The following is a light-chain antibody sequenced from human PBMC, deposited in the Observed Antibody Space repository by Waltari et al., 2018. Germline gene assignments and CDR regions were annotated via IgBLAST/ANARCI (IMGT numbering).Light chain of an antibody. J-gene: IGKJ2*01. CDR2: GAS. CDR1: QSVSSN. CDR3: QQYNNWPMYT. Sequence: EIVMTQSPATLSVSPGERATLSCRASQSVSSNLAWYQQKPVQAPRLRIYGASTRATGIPARFSGSGSGTEFTLTISSLQSEDFAVYYCQQYNNWPMYTFGQGTKLEIK. V-gene: IGKV3-15*01.